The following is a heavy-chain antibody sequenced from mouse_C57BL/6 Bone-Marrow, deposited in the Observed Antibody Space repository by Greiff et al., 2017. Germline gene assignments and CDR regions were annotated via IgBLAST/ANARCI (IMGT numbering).Heavy chain of an antibody. CDR1: CYPFTEYT. Sequence: VQLQQSGAELVKPGASLTLSCTASCYPFTEYTIHWVKQRFGQGLAWIGWFYPGSGSIKYNEKFKDKATLTADKSSSTVYMELSRLTSEDSAVYFCARHERYGYYFDYCGQGTTLTVSA. V-gene: IGHV1-62-2*01. CDR3: ARHERYGYYFDY. D-gene: IGHD2-14*01. CDR2: FYPGSGSI. J-gene: IGHJ2*01.